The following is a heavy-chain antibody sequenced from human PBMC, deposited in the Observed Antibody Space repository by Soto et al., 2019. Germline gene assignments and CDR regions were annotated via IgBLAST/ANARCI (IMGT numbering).Heavy chain of an antibody. J-gene: IGHJ4*02. CDR3: ARPHWGPDYITRPYDS. CDR1: GYTFTSYG. Sequence: ASVKVSCKASGYTFTSYGISWVRQAPGQGLEWMGWISAYNGNTNYAQKLQGRVTMTTDTSTSTAYMELRSLRSDDTAAYYCARPHWGPDYITRPYDSWGRGTLVTVSS. D-gene: IGHD4-4*01. V-gene: IGHV1-18*01. CDR2: ISAYNGNT.